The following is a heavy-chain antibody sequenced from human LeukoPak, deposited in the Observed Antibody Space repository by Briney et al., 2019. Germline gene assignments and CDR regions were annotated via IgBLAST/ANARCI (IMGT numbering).Heavy chain of an antibody. V-gene: IGHV3-21*01. CDR2: ISSSSSYI. D-gene: IGHD1-26*01. CDR1: GFTFSSYS. J-gene: IGHJ4*02. CDR3: ARWVVGATTRGFDY. Sequence: PGGSLRLSCAASGFTFSSYSMNWVRQAPGRGLEWVSSISSSSSYIYYADSVKGRFTISRDNAKNSLYLQMNSLRAEDTAVYYCARWVVGATTRGFDYWGQGTLVTVSS.